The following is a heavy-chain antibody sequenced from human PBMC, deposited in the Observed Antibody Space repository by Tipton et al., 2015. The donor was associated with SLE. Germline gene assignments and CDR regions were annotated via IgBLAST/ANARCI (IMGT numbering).Heavy chain of an antibody. Sequence: VQLVQSGAEVKKPGSSVRVSCKASGDTFSRYPISWVRQAPGQGLEWMGGIIPIFGTANYAQKFQGRVTITADESTSTAYMELSSLRSEDTAMYYCAREGRAIVGASPYDYWGQGTLVTVSS. CDR2: IIPIFGTA. CDR1: GDTFSRYP. CDR3: AREGRAIVGASPYDY. D-gene: IGHD1-26*01. J-gene: IGHJ4*02. V-gene: IGHV1-69*01.